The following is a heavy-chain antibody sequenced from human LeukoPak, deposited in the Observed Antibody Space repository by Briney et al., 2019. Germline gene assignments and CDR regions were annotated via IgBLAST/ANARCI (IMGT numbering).Heavy chain of an antibody. J-gene: IGHJ4*02. V-gene: IGHV1-3*01. D-gene: IGHD3-22*01. CDR1: GYTFTSYA. CDR2: INAGNGNT. Sequence: ASVKVSCKASGYTFTSYAMHWVRQAPGQRLEWMGWINAGNGNTKYSQKFRGRVTITRDTSASTAYMELSNLRSEDTAVYYCARGGTYYYDSSGYNDYWGQGTLVTVSS. CDR3: ARGGTYYYDSSGYNDY.